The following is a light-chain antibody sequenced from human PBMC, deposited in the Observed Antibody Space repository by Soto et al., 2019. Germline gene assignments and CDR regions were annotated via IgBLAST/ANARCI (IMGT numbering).Light chain of an antibody. CDR2: AAS. Sequence: DIQMTQSPSSLSASVGDRVTITCRASQRISSYLHWYQSKPGNAPKLLIYAASRLQSGVPSGFSGSGSGTEFSRHITILQPEEFALCCCHQSSSPPYPFGHGKTLPI. V-gene: IGKV1-39*01. CDR1: QRISSY. CDR3: HQSSSPPYP. J-gene: IGKJ2*01.